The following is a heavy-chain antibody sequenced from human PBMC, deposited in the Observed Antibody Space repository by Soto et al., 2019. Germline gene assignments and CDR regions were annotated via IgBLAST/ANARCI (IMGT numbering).Heavy chain of an antibody. J-gene: IGHJ5*02. V-gene: IGHV2-5*02. CDR3: AHRGIQLWFEKQDNWFDP. CDR2: IYWDDDK. CDR1: GFSLSTSGVG. D-gene: IGHD5-18*01. Sequence: SGPTLVKPTQTLTLTCTFSGFSLSTSGVGVGWIRQPPGKALEWLALIYWDDDKRYSPSLKSRLTITKDTSKNQVVLTMTNMDPVDTATYYCAHRGIQLWFEKQDNWFDPWGQGTLVTVSS.